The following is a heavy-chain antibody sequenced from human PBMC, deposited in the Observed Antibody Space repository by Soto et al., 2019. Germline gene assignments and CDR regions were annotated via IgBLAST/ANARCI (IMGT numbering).Heavy chain of an antibody. J-gene: IGHJ6*02. D-gene: IGHD1-26*01. CDR2: INPKNGDT. V-gene: IGHV1-2*02. Sequence: ASVKVSCKACGYTITDYYMHGVRQTPGQGLEWMGWINPKNGDTNSAQKFRGRVTMTRDTSISTAYLELSSLRSDDTAVYYCARSTGSYSYYGMDVWGQGATVTVS. CDR1: GYTITDYY. CDR3: ARSTGSYSYYGMDV.